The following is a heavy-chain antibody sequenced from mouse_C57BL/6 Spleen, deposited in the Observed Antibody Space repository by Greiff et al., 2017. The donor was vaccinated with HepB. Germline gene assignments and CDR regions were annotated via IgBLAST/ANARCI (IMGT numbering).Heavy chain of an antibody. J-gene: IGHJ1*03. CDR1: GFTFSSYG. D-gene: IGHD2-4*01. CDR3: ARLGGLRQDFDV. CDR2: ISSGGSYT. V-gene: IGHV5-6*01. Sequence: EVQLVESGGDLVKPGGSLKLSCAASGFTFSSYGMSWVRQTPDKRLEWVATISSGGSYTYYPDSVKGRFTISRDNAKNTLYLQMSSLKSEDTAMYYCARLGGLRQDFDVWGTGTTVTVSS.